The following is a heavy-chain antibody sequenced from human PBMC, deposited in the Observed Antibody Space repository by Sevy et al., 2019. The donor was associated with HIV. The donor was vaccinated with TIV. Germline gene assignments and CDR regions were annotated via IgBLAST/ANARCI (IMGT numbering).Heavy chain of an antibody. CDR1: GYLFISYG. J-gene: IGHJ6*03. Sequence: ASVKVSCKASGYLFISYGINWVRQAPGQGLECMGWISPYNGYTNSAQKFQDRVTLTTDTSTSTAYMELRSLRSDDTAVYYCARDDTYSDPARYHYSYMDVWGKGTTVTVSS. V-gene: IGHV1-18*01. CDR3: ARDDTYSDPARYHYSYMDV. D-gene: IGHD1-26*01. CDR2: ISPYNGYT.